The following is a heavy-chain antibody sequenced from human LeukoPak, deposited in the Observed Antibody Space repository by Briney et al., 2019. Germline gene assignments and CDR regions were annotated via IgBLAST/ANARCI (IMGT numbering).Heavy chain of an antibody. CDR3: VRVKGSYFDY. CDR2: ISSSGSAI. Sequence: GGSLRLSCAASGFPPSSYSINWVRQAPGKGLEWVSYISSSGSAIYYVDSVKGRFTVSRDNAKNSLFLQMNSPRAEDTAVYYCVRVKGSYFDYWGQGALVTVSS. D-gene: IGHD2-15*01. V-gene: IGHV3-48*01. J-gene: IGHJ4*02. CDR1: GFPPSSYS.